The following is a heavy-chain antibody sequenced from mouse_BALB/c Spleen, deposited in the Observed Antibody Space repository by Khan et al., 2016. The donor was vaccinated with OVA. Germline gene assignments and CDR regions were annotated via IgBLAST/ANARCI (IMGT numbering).Heavy chain of an antibody. CDR1: GYTFTSYV. J-gene: IGHJ2*01. V-gene: IGHV1S136*01. D-gene: IGHD2-14*01. CDR3: AKHERYDVYFDY. Sequence: VQLKQSGPELVKPGASVRMSCKASGYTFTSYVMHWVKQKPGQGLEWIGYIYPYNDDTKYNEKFKGKATLTSDKSSSTAYMELSSLTSEDSAVYYCAKHERYDVYFDYWGQGSTLSVSS. CDR2: IYPYNDDT.